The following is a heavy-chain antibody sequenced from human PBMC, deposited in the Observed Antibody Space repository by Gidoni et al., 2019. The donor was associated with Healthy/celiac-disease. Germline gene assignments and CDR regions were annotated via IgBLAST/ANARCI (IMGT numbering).Heavy chain of an antibody. CDR2: ISSSSSYT. V-gene: IGHV3-11*06. D-gene: IGHD3-22*01. J-gene: IGHJ4*02. Sequence: QVQLVESGGGLVKPGGSLRLSCAASGFTFSDYYMSWIRQAPGKGLEWVSYISSSSSYTNYADSVKGRFTISRDNAKNSLYLQMNSLRAEDTAVYYCARDRSDYYDSSGYYPYYFDYWGQGTLVTVSS. CDR1: GFTFSDYY. CDR3: ARDRSDYYDSSGYYPYYFDY.